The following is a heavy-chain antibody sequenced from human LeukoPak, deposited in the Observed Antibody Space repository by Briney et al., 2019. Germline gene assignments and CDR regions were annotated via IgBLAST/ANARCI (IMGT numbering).Heavy chain of an antibody. CDR3: ARDLAYSRLDY. CDR1: GFTFSSFW. V-gene: IGHV3-7*01. J-gene: IGHJ4*02. D-gene: IGHD5-18*01. CDR2: INPDGNKK. Sequence: GGSLRLSCATSGFTFSSFWMSLVRQASGKGLERVASINPDGNKKYSADSVKGRFTISRDNAENSLYLQMNSLRVEDTAFYYCARDLAYSRLDYWGQGMLVTVSS.